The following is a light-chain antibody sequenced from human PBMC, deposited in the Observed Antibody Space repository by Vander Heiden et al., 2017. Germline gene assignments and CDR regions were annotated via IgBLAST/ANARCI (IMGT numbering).Light chain of an antibody. Sequence: QSVLTQPPSVSGDPGQRVTISCTGSSPNIGAGYDVHWYQQLPGTAPKLLIYGNSNRPSGVPDRFSGSKSGTSASLAITGLQAEDEADYYCQSYDSSLSGWVFGGGTKLTVL. CDR2: GNS. V-gene: IGLV1-40*01. CDR3: QSYDSSLSGWV. CDR1: SPNIGAGYD. J-gene: IGLJ3*02.